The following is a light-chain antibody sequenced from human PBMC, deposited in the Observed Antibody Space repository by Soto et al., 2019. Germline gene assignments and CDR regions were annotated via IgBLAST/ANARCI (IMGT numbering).Light chain of an antibody. CDR1: SSDVGGYNY. CDR2: DVS. CDR3: A. Sequence: QSALTQPASVSGSPGQSITISCTGTSSDVGGYNYVSWYQQHPGKAPKLMIYDVSNRPSGVSNRFSGSKSGNTASLTISGLQAEDEADYTRAFGTGTKVTVL. J-gene: IGLJ1*01. V-gene: IGLV2-14*01.